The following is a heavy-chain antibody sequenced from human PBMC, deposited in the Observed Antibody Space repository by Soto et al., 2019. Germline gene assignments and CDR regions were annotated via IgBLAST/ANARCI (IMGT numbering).Heavy chain of an antibody. J-gene: IGHJ4*02. Sequence: ASVKVSCKASGYTFTSYGISWVRQAPGQGLEWMGWISAYNGNTNYAQKLQGRVTMTTDTSTSTAYMELRSLRSDDTAVYYCARDRWIGSLDGDHDYWGQGTLVTVSS. D-gene: IGHD4-17*01. CDR1: GYTFTSYG. CDR2: ISAYNGNT. CDR3: ARDRWIGSLDGDHDY. V-gene: IGHV1-18*01.